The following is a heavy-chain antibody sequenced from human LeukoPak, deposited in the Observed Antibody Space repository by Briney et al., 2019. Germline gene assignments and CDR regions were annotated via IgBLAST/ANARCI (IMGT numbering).Heavy chain of an antibody. Sequence: GESLKISCKGSGYSFTSYWIGWVRQMPGKGLEWMGTIYPGDSDTRYSPSFQGQVTISADKSISTVYLQWSSLKASDTAMYYCARPYYFDTTGSYYVFDYWGQGTLVTVSS. D-gene: IGHD3-22*01. CDR3: ARPYYFDTTGSYYVFDY. CDR1: GYSFTSYW. CDR2: IYPGDSDT. J-gene: IGHJ4*02. V-gene: IGHV5-51*01.